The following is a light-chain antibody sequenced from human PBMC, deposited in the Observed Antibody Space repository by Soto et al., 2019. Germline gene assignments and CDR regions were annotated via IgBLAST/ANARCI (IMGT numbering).Light chain of an antibody. CDR2: SAS. Sequence: DIQMTQSPSSLSASVGDRVTITCRASQSISSYLNWYQQKPGIAPKLLIYSASSLQSGVPSRFSGSGSGTDFTLTISSLQPEDFATYYCQQSYSTPLLTFGGGTRVDIK. J-gene: IGKJ4*01. CDR3: QQSYSTPLLT. CDR1: QSISSY. V-gene: IGKV1-39*01.